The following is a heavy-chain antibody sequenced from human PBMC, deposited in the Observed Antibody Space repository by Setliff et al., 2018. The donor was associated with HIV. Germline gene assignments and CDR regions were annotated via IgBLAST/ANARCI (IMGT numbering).Heavy chain of an antibody. CDR3: ARDRIPSKWLLESDY. CDR1: GYTFTNFG. V-gene: IGHV1-18*01. J-gene: IGHJ4*02. CDR2: ISPYNGNT. D-gene: IGHD3-22*01. Sequence: ASVKVSCKASGYTFTNFGITWVRQAPGQGLEWMGWISPYNGNTNYAPERHGRVTMTTGTSTSTASLELRSLRSDDTAVYYCARDRIPSKWLLESDYWGQGTLVTVSS.